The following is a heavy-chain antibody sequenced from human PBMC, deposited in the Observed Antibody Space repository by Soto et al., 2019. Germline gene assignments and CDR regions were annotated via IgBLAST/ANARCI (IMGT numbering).Heavy chain of an antibody. V-gene: IGHV5-10-1*01. CDR2: IDPSDSYT. CDR3: ARHSHSSGWWKYCGMDV. CDR1: GYSFTSYW. D-gene: IGHD6-19*01. J-gene: IGHJ6*02. Sequence: GESLKISCKGSGYSFTSYWISWVRQMPGKGLEWMGRIDPSDSYTNYSPSFQGHVTISADKSISTAYLQWSSLKASDTAMYYCARHSHSSGWWKYCGMDVWGQGTTVTVSS.